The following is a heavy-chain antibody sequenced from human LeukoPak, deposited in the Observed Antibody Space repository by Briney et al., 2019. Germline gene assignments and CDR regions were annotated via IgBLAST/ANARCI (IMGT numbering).Heavy chain of an antibody. V-gene: IGHV3-23*01. CDR2: ISGSGGST. D-gene: IGHD2-2*02. CDR3: AKNGEYQLLYPYYFDY. J-gene: IGHJ4*02. Sequence: GGSLRLSCAASGFTFSSYAMSWVRQAPGKGLEWVSAISGSGGSTYYAGSVKGRFTISRDNSKNTLYLQMSSPRAEDTAVYYCAKNGEYQLLYPYYFDYWGQGTLVTVSS. CDR1: GFTFSSYA.